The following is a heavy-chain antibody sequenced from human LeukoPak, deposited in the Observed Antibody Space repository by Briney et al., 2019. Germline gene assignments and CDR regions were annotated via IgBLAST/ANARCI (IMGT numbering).Heavy chain of an antibody. CDR3: ARTSHESVLYWSDP. CDR1: GYTFTSYG. D-gene: IGHD3-16*01. V-gene: IGHV1-18*01. CDR2: ISAYNGNT. Sequence: ASVKVSCKASGYTFTSYGISWVRQAPGQGHEWMGWISAYNGNTNYAQKLQGRVTMTTDTSTSTAYMELRSLRSDDTAVYYCARTSHESVLYWSDPWGQGTLVNVSS. J-gene: IGHJ5*02.